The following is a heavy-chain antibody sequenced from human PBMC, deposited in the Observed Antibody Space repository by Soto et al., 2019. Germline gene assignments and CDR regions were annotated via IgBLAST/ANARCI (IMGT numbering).Heavy chain of an antibody. Sequence: SETLSLTCTVSGGSISSYYWSWIRQPPGKGLEWIGYIYYSGSTNYNPSLKSRVTISVDTSKNQFSLKLSSVTAADTAVYYCASNDRYDAFDIWGQGTMVTVSS. CDR2: IYYSGST. J-gene: IGHJ3*02. CDR3: ASNDRYDAFDI. D-gene: IGHD2-8*01. V-gene: IGHV4-59*01. CDR1: GGSISSYY.